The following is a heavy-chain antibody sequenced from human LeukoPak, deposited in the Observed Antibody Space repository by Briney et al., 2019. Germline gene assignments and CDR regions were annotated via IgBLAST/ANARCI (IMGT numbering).Heavy chain of an antibody. CDR2: ISSSSSYI. J-gene: IGHJ4*02. D-gene: IGHD3-22*01. Sequence: GGSLRLSCAASGFTFSSYSMNWVRQAPGKGLEWVSSISSSSSYIYYADSVKGRFTISRDNAKNSLYLQMNSLRAEDTAVYYCASGPTYYYDSSGYSIDYWGQGTLVTVSS. CDR3: ASGPTYYYDSSGYSIDY. V-gene: IGHV3-21*01. CDR1: GFTFSSYS.